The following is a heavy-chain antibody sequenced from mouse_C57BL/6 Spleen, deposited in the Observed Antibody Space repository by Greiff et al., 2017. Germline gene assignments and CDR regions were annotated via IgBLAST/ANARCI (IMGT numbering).Heavy chain of an antibody. CDR2: IDPGNGDT. CDR1: GFNIKSDW. J-gene: IGHJ2*01. Sequence: VQLQQSGAELVRPGASVKLSCTASGFNIKSDWMHWVKQRPEQGLEWIGWIDPGNGDTDYASKFQGKATITADTSSNTAYLQLSSLTSEDSAVYYCSRGALAYWGQGTTLTVSA. V-gene: IGHV14-4*01. CDR3: SRGALAY.